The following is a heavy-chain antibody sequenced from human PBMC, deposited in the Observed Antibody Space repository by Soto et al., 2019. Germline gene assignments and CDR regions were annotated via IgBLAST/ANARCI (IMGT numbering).Heavy chain of an antibody. CDR3: ARGGLTAPTIKGVFTP. CDR2: IYYSGST. D-gene: IGHD3-3*01. J-gene: IGHJ5*02. Sequence: QVQLQESGPGLVKPSQTLSLTCTVSGGSISSGGYYWSWIRQHPGKGLEWIGYIYYSGSTYYNPSLNSRVTISVDTSKNQFSLKLSSVTAADTAVYYGARGGLTAPTIKGVFTPWGQGTLVTVSS. CDR1: GGSISSGGYY. V-gene: IGHV4-31*03.